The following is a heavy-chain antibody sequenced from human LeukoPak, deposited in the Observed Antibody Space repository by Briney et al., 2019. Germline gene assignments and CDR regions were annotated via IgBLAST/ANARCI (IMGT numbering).Heavy chain of an antibody. J-gene: IGHJ4*02. CDR2: ISWNSGSI. CDR1: GFTFDDYA. D-gene: IGHD3-22*01. CDR3: AKDTDYYDSSGITFDY. Sequence: PGRSLRLSCAASGFTFDDYAMHWVRQAPGKGLEWVSGISWNSGSIGYADSVKGRFTISRDNAENSLYLQMNSLRAEDTALYYCAKDTDYYDSSGITFDYWGQGTLVTVSS. V-gene: IGHV3-9*01.